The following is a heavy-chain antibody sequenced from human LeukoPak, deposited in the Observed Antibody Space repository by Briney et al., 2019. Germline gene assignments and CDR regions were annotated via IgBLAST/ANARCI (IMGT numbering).Heavy chain of an antibody. CDR1: GFTFSSYA. J-gene: IGHJ4*02. Sequence: GGSLRLSCAASGFTFSSYAMNWVRQAPGKGLDWLSSLTGSGHNTYYTDSVEGRFTISRDNSKNTLYLQMNSLRPEDTAIYYCAKIAASDPIDFWGQGTLVTVSS. CDR3: AKIAASDPIDF. V-gene: IGHV3-23*01. CDR2: LTGSGHNT. D-gene: IGHD6-13*01.